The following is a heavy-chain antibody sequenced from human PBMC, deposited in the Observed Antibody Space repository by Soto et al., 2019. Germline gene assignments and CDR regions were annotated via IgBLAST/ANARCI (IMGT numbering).Heavy chain of an antibody. CDR2: IYYSGST. CDR1: GGSISSGDYY. CDR3: AAWGYCSSTSCYPGFDY. Sequence: QVQLQESGPGLVKPSQTLSLTCTVSGGSISSGDYYWSWIRQPPGKGLEWIGYIYYSGSTYYNPSLKSRVTISVDTSNNQFSLKLSSVTAVDTAVYYCAAWGYCSSTSCYPGFDYWGQGTLVTVSS. J-gene: IGHJ4*02. V-gene: IGHV4-30-4*01. D-gene: IGHD2-2*01.